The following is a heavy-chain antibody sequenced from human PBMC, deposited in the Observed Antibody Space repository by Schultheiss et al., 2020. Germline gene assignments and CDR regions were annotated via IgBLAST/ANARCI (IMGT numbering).Heavy chain of an antibody. V-gene: IGHV3-21*05. CDR1: GFTFNTYA. Sequence: GESLKISCATSGFTFNTYALNWVRQAPGKGLEWVSYISSTSYIHYADSVRGRFTISRENAKNSLYLQMNSLRVEDTAVYYCARMSFNWNDDYHYGMDVWGRGTTVTVSS. D-gene: IGHD1-20*01. CDR2: ISSTSYI. J-gene: IGHJ6*02. CDR3: ARMSFNWNDDYHYGMDV.